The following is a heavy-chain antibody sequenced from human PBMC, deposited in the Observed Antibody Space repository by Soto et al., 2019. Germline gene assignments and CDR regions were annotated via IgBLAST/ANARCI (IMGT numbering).Heavy chain of an antibody. J-gene: IGHJ4*02. Sequence: LSLTCAVYGESFSGYSWNWIRQPPGKGLEWIGKINHSGSTTYNPSLGKSRVTISVGTSKNQFSLKLSSVTAADTAVYYCARGKTYCTGGSCYEHFDFWGQGTLVTVSS. D-gene: IGHD2-15*01. CDR3: ARGKTYCTGGSCYEHFDF. CDR2: INHSGST. CDR1: GESFSGYS. V-gene: IGHV4-34*01.